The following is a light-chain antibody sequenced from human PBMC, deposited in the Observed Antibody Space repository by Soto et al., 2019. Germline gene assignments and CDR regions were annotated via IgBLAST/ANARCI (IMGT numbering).Light chain of an antibody. CDR1: SSDVGGYNY. CDR2: DVN. CDR3: SSYTSSSTRV. Sequence: QSALTQTASLSGSPGQSITISCTGTSSDVGGYNYVSWYQQHPGKAPKLMIYDVNNRPSGVSNRFSGSKSGNTASLTISGLQAEDEADYYCSSYTSSSTRVFGGGTKLTVL. V-gene: IGLV2-14*01. J-gene: IGLJ3*02.